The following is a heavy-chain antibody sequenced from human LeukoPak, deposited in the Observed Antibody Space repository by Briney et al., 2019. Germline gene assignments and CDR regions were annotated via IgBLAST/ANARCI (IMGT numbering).Heavy chain of an antibody. CDR2: IYYSGST. Sequence: LSCAASGFSFNTYWMSWIRQPPGKGLEWIGYIYYSGSTNYNPSLKSRVTISVDTSKNQFSLKLSSVTAADTAVYYCARDPLGITGNYFDYWGQGTPVTVSS. V-gene: IGHV4-59*01. D-gene: IGHD1-20*01. CDR1: GFSFNTYW. CDR3: ARDPLGITGNYFDY. J-gene: IGHJ4*02.